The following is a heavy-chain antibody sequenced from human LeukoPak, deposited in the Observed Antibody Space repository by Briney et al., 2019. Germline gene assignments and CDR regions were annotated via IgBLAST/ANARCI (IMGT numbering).Heavy chain of an antibody. CDR2: IYYSGST. CDR1: GGSISSYY. Sequence: PSETLSLTCTVSGGSISSYYWSWIRQPPGKGLEWIGYIYYSGSTNYNPSLKSRVTISVDTSKNQFSLKLSSVTAADTAVYYCAKPRTGDVWTWFDPWGQGTLVTVSS. D-gene: IGHD3/OR15-3a*01. CDR3: AKPRTGDVWTWFDP. V-gene: IGHV4-59*01. J-gene: IGHJ5*02.